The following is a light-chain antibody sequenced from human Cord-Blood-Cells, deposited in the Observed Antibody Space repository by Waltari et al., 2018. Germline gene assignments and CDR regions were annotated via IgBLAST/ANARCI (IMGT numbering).Light chain of an antibody. Sequence: EIVMTHSPATPSVSPGERATLSCRASQSVSSNLAWYQQKPGQAPRLLIYGASTRATGIPARFSGSGSGTEFTLTISSLQSEDFAVYYCQQYNNWPLTFGPGTKVDIK. J-gene: IGKJ3*01. CDR1: QSVSSN. CDR3: QQYNNWPLT. CDR2: GAS. V-gene: IGKV3-15*01.